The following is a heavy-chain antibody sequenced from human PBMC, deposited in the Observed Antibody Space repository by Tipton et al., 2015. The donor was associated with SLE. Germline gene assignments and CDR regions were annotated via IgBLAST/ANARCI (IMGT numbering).Heavy chain of an antibody. CDR3: ARAPGSSTLTFDY. Sequence: TLSLTCTVSGYSISSGSYWGWIRQPPGKGLQWIGYIHHSGNKYYNPSLKSRLSISVDTSTNHLSLTLNSVTVADTAVYYCARAPGSSTLTFDYWGQGTLVTVS. V-gene: IGHV4-38-2*02. D-gene: IGHD4-11*01. CDR2: IHHSGNK. J-gene: IGHJ4*02. CDR1: GYSISSGSY.